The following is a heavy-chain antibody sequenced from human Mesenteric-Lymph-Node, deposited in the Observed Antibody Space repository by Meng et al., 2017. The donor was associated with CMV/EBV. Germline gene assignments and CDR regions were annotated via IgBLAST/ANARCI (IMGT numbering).Heavy chain of an antibody. J-gene: IGHJ6*02. V-gene: IGHV3-9*01. CDR3: AKDPFSSSSGYGLDV. CDR2: ISWNSGRI. CDR1: GFSFDDYA. Sequence: GGSLRLSCAASGFSFDDYAMHWVRQGPGKGLEWVSGISWNSGRIGYADSVKGRFTISRDNAKSSLYLEMNSLRGDDTAVYYCAKDPFSSSSGYGLDVWGQGTTVTVSS. D-gene: IGHD6-6*01.